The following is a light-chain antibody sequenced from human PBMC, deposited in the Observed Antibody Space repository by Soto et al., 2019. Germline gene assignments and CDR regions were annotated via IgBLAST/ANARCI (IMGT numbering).Light chain of an antibody. J-gene: IGLJ2*01. CDR1: ALPKQY. Sequence: SYELTQPPSVSVSAGRTARITCSGDALPKQYAYWYQQKPGQAPVLVIYKDSERPSVIPERFSGSSSGTTVTLTISGVQAEDVADYYCQSADSSGTVVFGGGTKVTV. CDR2: KDS. V-gene: IGLV3-25*03. CDR3: QSADSSGTVV.